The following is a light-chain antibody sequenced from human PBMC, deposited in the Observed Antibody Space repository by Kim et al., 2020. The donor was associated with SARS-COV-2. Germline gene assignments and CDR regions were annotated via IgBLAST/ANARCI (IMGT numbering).Light chain of an antibody. J-gene: IGLJ2*01. V-gene: IGLV3-1*01. Sequence: VSTGQTASITCSGDKLGDKYACWYQQKPGQSPVLVIYQDTKRPSGIPERFSGSNSGNTATLTISGTQAMDEADYYCQAWDSSIHVVFGGGTQLTVL. CDR3: QAWDSSIHVV. CDR1: KLGDKY. CDR2: QDT.